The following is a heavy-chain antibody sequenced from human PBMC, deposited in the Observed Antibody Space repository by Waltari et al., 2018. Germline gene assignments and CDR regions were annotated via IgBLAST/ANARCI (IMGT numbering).Heavy chain of an antibody. J-gene: IGHJ5*02. Sequence: QVQLQQWGAGLLKPSETLSLTCAVYGGSFSGYYWSWIRQPPGKGLEWIGEINHSGSTNYNPSLKSRVTISVDTSKNQFSLKLSSVTAADTAVYYCARGGYGGAGWFDPWGQGTLVTVSS. CDR2: INHSGST. V-gene: IGHV4-34*01. CDR1: GGSFSGYY. D-gene: IGHD5-18*01. CDR3: ARGGYGGAGWFDP.